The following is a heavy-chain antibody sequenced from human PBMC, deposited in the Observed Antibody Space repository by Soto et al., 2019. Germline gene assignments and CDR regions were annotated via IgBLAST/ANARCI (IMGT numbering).Heavy chain of an antibody. Sequence: QVQLVQSGAEVKKPGASVKVSCKASGYTFTSYGISWVRQAPGQGLEWVGWVSAYNGNTKSAQKLQGRVTMTTDTSTSTAYMEMRSLRSDDTAVYYCARDLAVGLVDYWGQGTLVTVSS. J-gene: IGHJ4*02. CDR2: VSAYNGNT. V-gene: IGHV1-18*01. CDR1: GYTFTSYG. D-gene: IGHD6-19*01. CDR3: ARDLAVGLVDY.